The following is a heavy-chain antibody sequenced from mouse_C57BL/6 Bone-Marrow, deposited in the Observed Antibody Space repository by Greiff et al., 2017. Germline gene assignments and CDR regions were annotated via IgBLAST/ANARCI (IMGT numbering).Heavy chain of an antibody. CDR2: IHPNSGST. CDR1: GYTFTSYW. D-gene: IGHD1-1*01. CDR3: ASFTTVVAPPDFDY. Sequence: QVQLQQPGAELVKPGASVKLSCKASGYTFTSYWMHWVKQRPGQGLEWIGMIHPNSGSTNYNEKFKSKATLTVDKSSSTASMQLSSLTSEDSAVYYCASFTTVVAPPDFDYWGQGTTLTVSS. V-gene: IGHV1-64*01. J-gene: IGHJ2*01.